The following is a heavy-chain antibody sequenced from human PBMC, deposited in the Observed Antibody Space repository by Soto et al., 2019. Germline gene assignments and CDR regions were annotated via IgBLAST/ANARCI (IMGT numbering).Heavy chain of an antibody. V-gene: IGHV3-23*01. Sequence: GSLRLSCAASGFSFSSYAMGWVRQAPGKGLEWVSAISGSGGSTYYADSVKGRFTISRDNSKNTLYLQMNSLRAEDTAVYYCAKFGYYYDSSGQDYWGQGTLVTV. CDR2: ISGSGGST. CDR3: AKFGYYYDSSGQDY. D-gene: IGHD3-22*01. CDR1: GFSFSSYA. J-gene: IGHJ4*02.